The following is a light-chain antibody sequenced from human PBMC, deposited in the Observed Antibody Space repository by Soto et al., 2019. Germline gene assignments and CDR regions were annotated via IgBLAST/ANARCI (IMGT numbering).Light chain of an antibody. Sequence: QSALTQPASVSGSPGQSITISCTGTNSDVGGYNYVSWYQQLPGKAPKLMISEVSNRPSGVSNRFSGSKSGNTASLTISGLQAEDEGDYYCSSYTTATTLVVFGTGTKLTVL. J-gene: IGLJ1*01. CDR2: EVS. V-gene: IGLV2-14*01. CDR3: SSYTTATTLVV. CDR1: NSDVGGYNY.